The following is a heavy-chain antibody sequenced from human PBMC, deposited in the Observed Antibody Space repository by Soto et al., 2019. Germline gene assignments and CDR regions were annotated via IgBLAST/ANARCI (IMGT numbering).Heavy chain of an antibody. V-gene: IGHV4-59*01. J-gene: IGHJ3*02. D-gene: IGHD5-18*01. CDR3: ARGYSYGFGAFDI. Sequence: QVQLQESGPGLVKPSETLSLTCTVSGGSISSYYWSWIRQPPGKGLEWIGYIYYSGSTNYNPSLKSRVTMSVDTSKNQFSMTLSSVTAADTAVYYCARGYSYGFGAFDIWGQGTMVTVSS. CDR2: IYYSGST. CDR1: GGSISSYY.